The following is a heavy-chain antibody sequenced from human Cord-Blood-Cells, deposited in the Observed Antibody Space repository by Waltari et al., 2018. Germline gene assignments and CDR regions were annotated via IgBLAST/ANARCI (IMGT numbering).Heavy chain of an antibody. Sequence: QVQLVESGGGVVQPGRSLRLSGAASGFTFRSYAMHWVRQAPGKGLEWVAVISYDGSNKYYADSVKGRFTISRDNSKNTLYLQMNSLRAEDTAVYYCARGRNDAFDIWGQGTMVTVSS. V-gene: IGHV3-30*04. CDR2: ISYDGSNK. J-gene: IGHJ3*02. CDR3: ARGRNDAFDI. CDR1: GFTFRSYA.